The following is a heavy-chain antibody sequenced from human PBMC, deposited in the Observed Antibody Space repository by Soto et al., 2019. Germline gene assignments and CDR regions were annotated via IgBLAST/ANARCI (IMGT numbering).Heavy chain of an antibody. CDR2: ISGSGGST. Sequence: PGGSLRLSCAASGFTFSSYAMSWVRQAPGKGLEWVSAISGSGGSTYYADSVKGRFTISRDNSKNTLYLQMNSLRAEDTAVYYCANYRRSGYRYYYGMDVWGQGTTVTVSS. CDR3: ANYRRSGYRYYYGMDV. CDR1: GFTFSSYA. V-gene: IGHV3-23*01. D-gene: IGHD3-3*01. J-gene: IGHJ6*02.